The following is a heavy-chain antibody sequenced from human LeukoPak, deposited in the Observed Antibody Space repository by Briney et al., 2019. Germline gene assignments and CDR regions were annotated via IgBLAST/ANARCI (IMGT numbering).Heavy chain of an antibody. Sequence: PSETLSLTCTVSGGSTSTYYWSWIRQPPGKGLEWIGYIYYSGSTGYNPSLKSRVTISVDTSKNHFSLNLSSVTAADTALYYCARFAATPPYYQYYYMDVWGKGTTVTISS. CDR1: GGSTSTYY. CDR3: ARFAATPPYYQYYYMDV. D-gene: IGHD2-15*01. J-gene: IGHJ6*03. V-gene: IGHV4-59*01. CDR2: IYYSGST.